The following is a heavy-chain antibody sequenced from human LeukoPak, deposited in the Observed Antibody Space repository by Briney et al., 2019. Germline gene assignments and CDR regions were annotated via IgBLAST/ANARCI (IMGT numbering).Heavy chain of an antibody. CDR3: AKSGVVVAGWFDP. CDR1: GYTFTSYD. V-gene: IGHV1-8*01. D-gene: IGHD2-15*01. CDR2: MNPNSGNT. Sequence: ASVKVSCKASGYTFTSYDINWVRQATGQGLEWMGWMNPNSGNTGYAQKFQGRVTITADKSTSTAYMELSSLRSEDTALYYCAKSGVVVAGWFDPWGQGTLVTVSS. J-gene: IGHJ5*02.